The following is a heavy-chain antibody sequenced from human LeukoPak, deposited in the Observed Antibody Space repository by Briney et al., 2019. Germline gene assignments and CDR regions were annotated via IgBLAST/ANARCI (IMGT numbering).Heavy chain of an antibody. D-gene: IGHD6-13*01. J-gene: IGHJ4*02. V-gene: IGHV3-30-3*01. Sequence: PGGSLRLSCAASGFTFSSYAMHWVRQAPGKGLEWVAVISYDGSNKYYADSVKGRFTISRDNSKNTLYLQMNSLRAEDTAVYYCAKDQARIAAAGYYFDYWGQGTLVTVSS. CDR2: ISYDGSNK. CDR1: GFTFSSYA. CDR3: AKDQARIAAAGYYFDY.